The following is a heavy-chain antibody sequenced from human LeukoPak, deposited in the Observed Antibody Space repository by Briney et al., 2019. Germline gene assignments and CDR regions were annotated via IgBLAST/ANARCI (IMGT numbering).Heavy chain of an antibody. CDR2: ISGSGGNT. V-gene: IGHV3-23*01. CDR3: AKDQIKNYDSGSTFDY. D-gene: IGHD3-22*01. J-gene: IGHJ4*02. Sequence: GGSLRLSCAASGFTFSNYAMSWVRQAPGKGLEWVSAISGSGGNTYYADSVKGRFTISRDNSKNTLYLQMNSLRAEDTAVYYCAKDQIKNYDSGSTFDYWGQGTLVTVSS. CDR1: GFTFSNYA.